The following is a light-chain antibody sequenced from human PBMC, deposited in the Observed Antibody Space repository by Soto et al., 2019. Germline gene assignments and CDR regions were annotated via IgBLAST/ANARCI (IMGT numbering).Light chain of an antibody. CDR3: MQALQTPYT. Sequence: DIVMTQSPLSLPVTPGEPASISCRSSQSLLYSNGYNYLDWYLQKPGQSPQILIYWRSSRAYGVPDRFSGSGSGTDFTLKISRVEAGDVGVYYCMQALQTPYTFGQGTKLEIK. CDR1: QSLLYSNGYNY. J-gene: IGKJ2*01. CDR2: WRS. V-gene: IGKV2-28*01.